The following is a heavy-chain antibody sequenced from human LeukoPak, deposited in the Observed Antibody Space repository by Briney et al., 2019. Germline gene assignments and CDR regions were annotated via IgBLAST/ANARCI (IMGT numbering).Heavy chain of an antibody. CDR3: ARDLHPRYYLPDY. CDR1: AFAFSSNW. V-gene: IGHV3-7*04. J-gene: IGHJ4*02. CDR2: IKEDGSET. Sequence: GGSLRLSCVASAFAFSSNWMSWVHQAPGKGLEWVASIKEDGSETYYVDSVKGRFTISRDNAKNSLYLQMNSLRAEDTAVYYCARDLHPRYYLPDYWGQGTLVTVSS. D-gene: IGHD1-26*01.